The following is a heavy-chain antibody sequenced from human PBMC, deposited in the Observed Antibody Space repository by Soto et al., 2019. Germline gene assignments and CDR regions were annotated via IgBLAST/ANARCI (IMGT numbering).Heavy chain of an antibody. V-gene: IGHV3-74*01. Sequence: EVQVVESGGGLVQPGGSLRLSCAASGFTFSSYGMHWVRQAPGKGLVWVSSINSDGSSTNYADSVKGRFTISRDNAKNPLYLIRNSRRAEETAVYYCTRSLQGPGAFDIWGQGTMVTVSS. J-gene: IGHJ3*02. CDR2: INSDGSST. CDR1: GFTFSSYG. CDR3: TRSLQGPGAFDI.